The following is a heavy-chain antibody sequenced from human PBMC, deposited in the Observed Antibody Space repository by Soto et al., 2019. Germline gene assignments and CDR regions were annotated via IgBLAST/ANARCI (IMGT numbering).Heavy chain of an antibody. CDR2: INEDDSER. D-gene: IGHD1-20*01. Sequence: PGGSLRLSCAASGFTFRSYWMDWVRQAPGKGLEWVANINEDDSERNYVDSAKGRFTISRDNAKNSLYLQMSSLGVEDTAVYYCERYNRSEAIGGTAFDIWGQGTMVTVSS. J-gene: IGHJ3*02. CDR1: GFTFRSYW. CDR3: ERYNRSEAIGGTAFDI. V-gene: IGHV3-7*01.